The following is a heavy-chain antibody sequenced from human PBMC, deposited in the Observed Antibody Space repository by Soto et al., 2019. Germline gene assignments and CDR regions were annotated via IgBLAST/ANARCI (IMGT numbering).Heavy chain of an antibody. V-gene: IGHV4-59*08. Sequence: PSETLSLTCTVSGGSLSSYYWSWIRQPPGKGLEWIGYIYYSGITYYNPSLNSQVTISVDTSKNQFSLNVISVTAADTAVYYCRRSSRYSTDVWGQGTTVTVSS. J-gene: IGHJ6*02. D-gene: IGHD6-13*01. CDR2: IYYSGIT. CDR1: GGSLSSYY. CDR3: RRSSRYSTDV.